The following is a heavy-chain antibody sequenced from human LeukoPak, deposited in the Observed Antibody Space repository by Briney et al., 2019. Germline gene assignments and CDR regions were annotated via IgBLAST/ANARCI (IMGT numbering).Heavy chain of an antibody. CDR3: AKGWRGDYDPATD. Sequence: GESLKISFKASGYSLTAHWIGWVREMPGKGLESVAIIYPADSDTRYSPSFQGQVTISADKSISTAYLHWTSLKASDSAMYYCAKGWRGDYDPATDWGQGTLVTVSS. V-gene: IGHV5-51*01. J-gene: IGHJ4*02. CDR2: IYPADSDT. D-gene: IGHD3-22*01. CDR1: GYSLTAHW.